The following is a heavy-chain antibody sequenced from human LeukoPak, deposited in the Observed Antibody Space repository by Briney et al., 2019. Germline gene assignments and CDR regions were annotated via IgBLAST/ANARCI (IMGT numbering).Heavy chain of an antibody. CDR3: ARALNPLPGTYYFDY. CDR2: IYISGST. CDR1: GASINSHY. Sequence: SETLSLTCTVSGASINSHYWSWIRQPAGKGLEWIGRIYISGSTNYNSSLQSRVTMSVDTSQTQFSLKLTFVTAADTAVYYCARALNPLPGTYYFDYWGQGTLVTVSS. V-gene: IGHV4-4*07. D-gene: IGHD2-15*01. J-gene: IGHJ4*02.